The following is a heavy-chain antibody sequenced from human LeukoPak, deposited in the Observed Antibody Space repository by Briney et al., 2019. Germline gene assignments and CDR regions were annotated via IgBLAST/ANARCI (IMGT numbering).Heavy chain of an antibody. CDR3: AKGQPDSSGWYDYFDY. J-gene: IGHJ4*02. CDR2: ISSSSSTI. CDR1: GFTFSSYI. D-gene: IGHD6-19*01. Sequence: GGSLRLSCVASGFTFSSYIMNWVRQAPGKGLEWVSYISSSSSTIYYADSVKGRFTISRDNAKNSLYLQMNSLRAEDTAVYYCAKGQPDSSGWYDYFDYWGQGTLVTVSS. V-gene: IGHV3-48*01.